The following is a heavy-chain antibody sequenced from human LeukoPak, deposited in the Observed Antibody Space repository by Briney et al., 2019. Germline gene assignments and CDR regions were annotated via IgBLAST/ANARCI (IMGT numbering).Heavy chain of an antibody. CDR1: GFTFSGYP. CDR2: IYSGGST. V-gene: IGHV3-53*01. CDR3: AKVPRAELTYYFDY. D-gene: IGHD1-7*01. J-gene: IGHJ4*02. Sequence: GGSLRLSCAASGFTFSGYPIHWVRQAPGKGLEWVSVIYSGGSTYYADSVKGRFTISRDNSKNTLYLQMNSLRAEDTAVYYCAKVPRAELTYYFDYWGQGTLVTVSS.